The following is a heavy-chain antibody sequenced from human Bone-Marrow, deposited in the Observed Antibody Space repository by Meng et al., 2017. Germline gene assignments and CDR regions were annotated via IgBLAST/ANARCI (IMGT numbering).Heavy chain of an antibody. Sequence: VQLTEWGAGMLKPSESLYLPCVVSGGSFSDYYWSWIRQPPGKGLEWIGEINHSGSTNYNPSLESRATISVDTSQNNLSLKLSSVTAADSAVYYCARGPTTMAHDFDYWGQGTLVTVSS. J-gene: IGHJ4*02. D-gene: IGHD4-11*01. V-gene: IGHV4-34*01. CDR2: INHSGST. CDR1: GGSFSDYY. CDR3: ARGPTTMAHDFDY.